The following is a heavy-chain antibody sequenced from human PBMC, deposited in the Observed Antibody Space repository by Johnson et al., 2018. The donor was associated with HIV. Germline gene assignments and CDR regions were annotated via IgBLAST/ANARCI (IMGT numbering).Heavy chain of an antibody. Sequence: QVQLVESGGGLVKPGGSLRLSCAASGFTFSDYYMSWIRQAPGKGLEWVSYISSSGSPIYYADSVKGRFTISKDNSKSTLYVQMNRLTVDDTAVYYCAREGGAFYDSSGSLAFDILGQGTMVTVSS. CDR3: AREGGAFYDSSGSLAFDI. CDR1: GFTFSDYY. J-gene: IGHJ3*02. V-gene: IGHV3-11*04. D-gene: IGHD3-22*01. CDR2: ISSSGSPI.